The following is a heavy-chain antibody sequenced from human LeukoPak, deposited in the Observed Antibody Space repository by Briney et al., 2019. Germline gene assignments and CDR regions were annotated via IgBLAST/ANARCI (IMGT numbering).Heavy chain of an antibody. Sequence: SETLSLTCTVSGGSISSSSYYWGWIRQPPGKGLEWIGSIYYSGSTYYNPSLKSRVTISVDTSKNQFSLKLSSVTAADTAVYYCARDVRTWERYSYVLHYFDYWGQGTLVTVSS. CDR2: IYYSGST. CDR3: ARDVRTWERYSYVLHYFDY. J-gene: IGHJ4*02. D-gene: IGHD5-18*01. CDR1: GGSISSSSYY. V-gene: IGHV4-39*07.